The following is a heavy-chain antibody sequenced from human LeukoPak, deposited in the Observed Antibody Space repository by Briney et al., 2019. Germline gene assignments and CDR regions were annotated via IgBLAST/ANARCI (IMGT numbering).Heavy chain of an antibody. D-gene: IGHD5-18*01. CDR3: ARNSVDTAMGAMDV. CDR1: GYSISSGYY. J-gene: IGHJ6*03. CDR2: IYTSGST. V-gene: IGHV4-4*07. Sequence: KTSETLSLTCTVSGYSISSGYYWSWIRQPAGKGLEWIGRIYTSGSTNYNPSLKSRVTMSVDTSKNQFSLKLSSVTAADTAVYYCARNSVDTAMGAMDVWGKGTTVTVSS.